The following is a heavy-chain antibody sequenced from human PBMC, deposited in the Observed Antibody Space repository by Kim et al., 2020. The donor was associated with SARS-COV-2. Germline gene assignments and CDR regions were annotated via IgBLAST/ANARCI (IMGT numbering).Heavy chain of an antibody. Sequence: GGSLRLSCAASGFTFSSSAMSWVRQAPGKGLEWVSAIRGSGGSRSSEDSAKGRFTISSDNSKNTMYLQMNSLRVEDTAAYYCAKNTLRDVDWFGVIYF. CDR1: GFTFSSSA. CDR3: AKNTLRDVDWFGVIYF. D-gene: IGHD3-10*01. J-gene: IGHJ4*01. V-gene: IGHV3-23*01. CDR2: IRGSGGSR.